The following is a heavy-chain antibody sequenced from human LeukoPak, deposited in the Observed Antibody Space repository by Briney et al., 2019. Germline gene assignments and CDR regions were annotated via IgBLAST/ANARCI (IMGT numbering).Heavy chain of an antibody. CDR2: IKQDGSEK. V-gene: IGHV3-7*01. CDR1: GFTFSNYW. D-gene: IGHD3-3*01. J-gene: IGHJ6*03. Sequence: GGSLRLSCAASGFTFSNYWMTWVRQAPGKGLEWVADIKQDGSEKLYVKSVRGRFTVSRDNAKMSLFLQLNSLRAEDTAVYYCARDNGVVHGVYYMDVWGKGTTVTVS. CDR3: ARDNGVVHGVYYMDV.